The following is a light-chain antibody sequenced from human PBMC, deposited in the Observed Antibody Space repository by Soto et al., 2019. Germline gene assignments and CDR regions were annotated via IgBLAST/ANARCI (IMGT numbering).Light chain of an antibody. CDR2: DVS. J-gene: IGLJ1*01. V-gene: IGLV2-14*01. Sequence: QSVLTQPASVSGSPGQSITISCTGTSSDVGGYNYVSWYQQHPGKAPKLMIYDVSNRPSGVSNRFSGSKSGNTASLTISGLPAEVAADYYCSSYTSSSTPYVFGTGTQLTVL. CDR1: SSDVGGYNY. CDR3: SSYTSSSTPYV.